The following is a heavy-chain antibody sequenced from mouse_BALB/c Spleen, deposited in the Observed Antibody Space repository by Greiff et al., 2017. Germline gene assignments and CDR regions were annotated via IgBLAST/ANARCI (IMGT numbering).Heavy chain of an antibody. D-gene: IGHD2-1*01. J-gene: IGHJ2*01. Sequence: VQLKESGAELVKPGASVKLSCTASGFNITDTYMHWVKQRPEQGLEWIGRIDPANGNTKYDPKFQGKATITADTSSNTAYLQLSSLTSEDTAVYYCARGNFYFDYWGQGTTLTVSS. CDR1: GFNITDTY. CDR2: IDPANGNT. CDR3: ARGNFYFDY. V-gene: IGHV14-3*02.